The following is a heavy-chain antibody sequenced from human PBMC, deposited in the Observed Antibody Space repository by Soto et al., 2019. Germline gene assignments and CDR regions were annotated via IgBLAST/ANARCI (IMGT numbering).Heavy chain of an antibody. CDR2: INHSGST. CDR3: ARDKITGLFDY. V-gene: IGHV4-34*01. Sequence: TSETLSLTCAVYGGSFSGYYWPWIRQPPGTGLEWIGEINHSGSTNYNPSLKSRVTISVDTSKNQFSLKLTSVTAADTAVYYCARDKITGLFDYWGQGTLVTVSS. J-gene: IGHJ4*02. CDR1: GGSFSGYY. D-gene: IGHD2-8*02.